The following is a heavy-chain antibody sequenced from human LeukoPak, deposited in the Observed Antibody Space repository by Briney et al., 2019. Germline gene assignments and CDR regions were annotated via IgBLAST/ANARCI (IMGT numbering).Heavy chain of an antibody. D-gene: IGHD1-7*01. Sequence: APVKVSCKASGYTFTGYYMHWVRQAPGQGLEWMGWINPNSGGTNYAQKFQGRVTMTRDTSISTAYMELSRLRSDDTAVYYCARGITGTTLLYMDVWAKGPRSPSP. CDR2: INPNSGGT. CDR3: ARGITGTTLLYMDV. V-gene: IGHV1-2*02. J-gene: IGHJ6*03. CDR1: GYTFTGYY.